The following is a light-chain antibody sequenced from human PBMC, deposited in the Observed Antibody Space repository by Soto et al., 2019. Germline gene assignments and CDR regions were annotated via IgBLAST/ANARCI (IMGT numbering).Light chain of an antibody. CDR2: GAS. CDR1: QSVSSSY. V-gene: IGKV3D-20*02. CDR3: QERSRWPRAT. Sequence: EIVLTQSPGTLSLSPGERATLSCRASQSVSSSYLAWYQQKPGQAPRLLIYGASTRATGSPARFSGSGSRTDFTLTISSLEPEDIAIYYCQERSRWPRATFGGGTKVDIK. J-gene: IGKJ4*01.